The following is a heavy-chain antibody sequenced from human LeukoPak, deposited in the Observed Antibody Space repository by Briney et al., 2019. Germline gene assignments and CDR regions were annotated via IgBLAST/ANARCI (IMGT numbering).Heavy chain of an antibody. Sequence: GASVKVSCKASGYTFTSYGISWVRQARGQGLEWMGCISAYNGNTNYAQKLQGRVTMTTDTSTSTAYMELRSLRSDDTAVYYCARFEAYYDILTGYSPFDYWGQGTLVTVSS. CDR2: ISAYNGNT. D-gene: IGHD3-9*01. V-gene: IGHV1-18*01. CDR1: GYTFTSYG. J-gene: IGHJ4*02. CDR3: ARFEAYYDILTGYSPFDY.